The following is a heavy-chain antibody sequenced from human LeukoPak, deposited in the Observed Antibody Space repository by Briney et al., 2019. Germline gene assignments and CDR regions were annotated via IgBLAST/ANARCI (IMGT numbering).Heavy chain of an antibody. Sequence: GGSLRLSCAASGFTVDSNYLSWVRQAPGKGLEWVSTIYTGGNTYYAASVKGRFTIPRDFSKNTVFLHMNSLRAEDTAMYYCARGDDSGYYDYFDYWGQGALVTVSS. CDR1: GFTVDSNY. CDR3: ARGDDSGYYDYFDY. CDR2: IYTGGNT. D-gene: IGHD3-22*01. V-gene: IGHV3-53*01. J-gene: IGHJ4*02.